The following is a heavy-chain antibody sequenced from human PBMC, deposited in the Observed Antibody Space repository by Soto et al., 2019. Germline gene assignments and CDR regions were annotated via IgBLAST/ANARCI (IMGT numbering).Heavy chain of an antibody. CDR2: ISSSGSTI. J-gene: IGHJ6*03. D-gene: IGHD3-3*01. Sequence: GGSLRLSCAASGFTFSDYFMSWIRQAPGKGLEWVSYISSSGSTIYYADSVKGRFTISRDNAKNSLYLQMNSLRAEDTAVYYCARDGGFLEWPTYYYYYMDVWGKGTTVTVSS. CDR1: GFTFSDYF. CDR3: ARDGGFLEWPTYYYYYMDV. V-gene: IGHV3-11*01.